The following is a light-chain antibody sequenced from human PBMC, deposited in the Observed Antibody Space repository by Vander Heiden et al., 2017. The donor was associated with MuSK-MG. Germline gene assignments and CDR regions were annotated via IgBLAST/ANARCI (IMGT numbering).Light chain of an antibody. V-gene: IGKV1-27*01. CDR3: QKDDTVPLT. CDR2: AAS. J-gene: IGKJ4*01. CDR1: QGISNF. Sequence: DIQMTQSPSSLSASVGDRVTITCRASQGISNFLAWYQQKPGGVPKLLIYAASISLSGVPSRFSGRGSGTDFALTISSLQPEDVATYYCQKDDTVPLTFGGGTRVEIK.